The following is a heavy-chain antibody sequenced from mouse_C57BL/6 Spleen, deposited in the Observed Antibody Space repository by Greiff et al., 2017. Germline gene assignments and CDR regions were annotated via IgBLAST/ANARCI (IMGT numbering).Heavy chain of an antibody. CDR1: GYTFTEYT. D-gene: IGHD1-2*01. Sequence: QVQLQQSGAELVKPGASVKMSCKASGYTFTEYTIHWVKQRSGQGLEWIGWFYPGGGSIKYNEKFKDKATLTADKSSSTAYMELSRLTSEDSAVYFCAKHAYGGGAMDYWGQGTSVTVSS. CDR2: FYPGGGSI. J-gene: IGHJ4*01. V-gene: IGHV1-62-2*01. CDR3: AKHAYGGGAMDY.